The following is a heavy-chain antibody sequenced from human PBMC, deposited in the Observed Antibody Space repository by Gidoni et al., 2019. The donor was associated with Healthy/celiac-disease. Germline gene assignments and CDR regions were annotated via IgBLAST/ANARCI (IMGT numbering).Heavy chain of an antibody. CDR1: GGSFSGYY. V-gene: IGHV4-34*01. Sequence: QVQLQQWGAGLLKPSETLSLTCAVYGGSFSGYYWSWIRQPPGKGLEWIGEINHSGSTNYNPSLKSRVTISVDTSKNQFSLKLSSVTAADTAVYYCASWGGHQTLVHNWFDPWGQGTLVTVSS. D-gene: IGHD3-16*01. CDR3: ASWGGHQTLVHNWFDP. CDR2: INHSGST. J-gene: IGHJ5*02.